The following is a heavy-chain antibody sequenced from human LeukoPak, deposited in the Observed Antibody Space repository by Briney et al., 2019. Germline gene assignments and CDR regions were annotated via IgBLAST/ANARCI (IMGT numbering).Heavy chain of an antibody. CDR2: INHSGST. CDR3: ATSDYDILTGYYTHWFDP. V-gene: IGHV4-34*01. J-gene: IGHJ5*02. D-gene: IGHD3-9*01. Sequence: SETLSLTCAVYGGSFSGYYWSWIRQPPGKGLEWIGEINHSGSTNYNPSLKSRVTISVDTSKNQFSLKLSSVTAADTAVYYCATSDYDILTGYYTHWFDPWGQGTLVTVSS. CDR1: GGSFSGYY.